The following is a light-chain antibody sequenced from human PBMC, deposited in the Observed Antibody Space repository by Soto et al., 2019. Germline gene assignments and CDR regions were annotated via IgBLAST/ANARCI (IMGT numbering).Light chain of an antibody. Sequence: DIQMTQSPSSLSASVGDRVTITCRASQSISRYLNWYQQKPGKAPKLLIYAASSLQSGVPSRFSGSGSGTDFTLTISSLQPEDFATYYCQQSYSTLGPRGTFGQGTKLEIK. V-gene: IGKV1-39*01. CDR3: QQSYSTLGPRGT. J-gene: IGKJ2*02. CDR1: QSISRY. CDR2: AAS.